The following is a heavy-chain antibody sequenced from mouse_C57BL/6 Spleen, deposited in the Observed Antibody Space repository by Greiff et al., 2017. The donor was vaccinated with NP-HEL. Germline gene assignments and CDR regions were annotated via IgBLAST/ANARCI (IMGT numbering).Heavy chain of an antibody. Sequence: EVKLVESGGGLVKPGGSLKLSCAASGFTFSSYAMSWVRQTPEKRLEWVATISDGGSYTYYPDNVKGRFTITRDNAKNNLYLQMSQLKSEDTAMYYCARENYYGSSYNHYYLDYWGQGTTLTVSS. CDR2: ISDGGSYT. CDR1: GFTFSSYA. J-gene: IGHJ2*01. D-gene: IGHD1-1*01. CDR3: ARENYYGSSYNHYYLDY. V-gene: IGHV5-4*01.